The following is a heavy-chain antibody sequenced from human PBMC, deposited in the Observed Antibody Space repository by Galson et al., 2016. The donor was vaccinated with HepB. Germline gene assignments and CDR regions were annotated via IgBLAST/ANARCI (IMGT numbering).Heavy chain of an antibody. V-gene: IGHV5-51*01. CDR2: IYPDDSDT. D-gene: IGHD4-17*01. J-gene: IGHJ4*01. CDR1: EYSFTGYW. CDR3: ARGDYGDSGDDD. Sequence: QSGAEVTKPGESLRISCKGSEYSFTGYWNGWVRQMPGKGLEWMGIIYPDDSDTRYSPSFQGQVTISVDKSISTAYLQWSSLKASDTAMYYGARGDYGDSGDDDWGLGTLVTVSS.